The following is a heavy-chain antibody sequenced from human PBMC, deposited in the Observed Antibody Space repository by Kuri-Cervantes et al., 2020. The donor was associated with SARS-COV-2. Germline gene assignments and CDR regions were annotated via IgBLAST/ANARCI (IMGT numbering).Heavy chain of an antibody. Sequence: GESLKISCAASGFTFSSYAMSWVRQAPGKGLEWVGRIKSKTDGGTTDYAAPVKGRFTISRDDSKNTLYLQMNSLKTEDTAVYYCTTGDSSGYYYEENWGQGTLVTVSS. CDR1: GFTFSSYA. V-gene: IGHV3-15*01. D-gene: IGHD3-22*01. CDR2: IKSKTDGGTT. J-gene: IGHJ4*02. CDR3: TTGDSSGYYYEEN.